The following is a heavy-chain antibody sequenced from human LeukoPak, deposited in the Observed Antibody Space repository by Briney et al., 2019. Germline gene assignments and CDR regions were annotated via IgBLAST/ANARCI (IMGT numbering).Heavy chain of an antibody. Sequence: GASVKVSCKASGYTFTSYYMHWVRQATGQGLEWMGWMNPNSGNTGYAQKFQGRVTMTRNTSISTAYMELSSLRSEDTAVYYCARGGDYYDSSGYRAGVDYWGQGTLVTVSS. CDR3: ARGGDYYDSSGYRAGVDY. D-gene: IGHD3-22*01. CDR1: GYTFTSYY. CDR2: MNPNSGNT. V-gene: IGHV1-8*02. J-gene: IGHJ4*02.